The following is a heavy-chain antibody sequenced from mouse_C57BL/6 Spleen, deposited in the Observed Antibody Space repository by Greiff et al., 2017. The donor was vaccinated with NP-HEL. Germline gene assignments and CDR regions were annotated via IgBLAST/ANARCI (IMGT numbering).Heavy chain of an antibody. CDR1: GYTFTSYW. Sequence: QVQLKQPGAELVKPGASVKLSCKASGYTFTSYWMHWVKQRPGRGLEWIGRIDPNSGGTKYNEKFKSKATLTVDKPSSTAYMQLSSLPSEDVAVDYCATPSDVADYAMDYWGQGTSVTVSS. V-gene: IGHV1-72*01. J-gene: IGHJ4*01. CDR3: ATPSDVADYAMDY. D-gene: IGHD1-1*01. CDR2: IDPNSGGT.